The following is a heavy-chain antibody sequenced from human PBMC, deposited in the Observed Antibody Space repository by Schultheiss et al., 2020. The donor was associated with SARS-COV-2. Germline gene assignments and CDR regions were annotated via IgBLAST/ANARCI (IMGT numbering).Heavy chain of an antibody. Sequence: GGSLRLSCAASGFTFSSYAMHWVRQAPGKGLEWVAVISYDGSNKYYADSVKGRFTISRDNSKNTLYLQMNSLRAEGTAVYYCAGWFSPVYGMDVWGQGTTVTVSS. CDR3: AGWFSPVYGMDV. CDR2: ISYDGSNK. V-gene: IGHV3-30-3*01. J-gene: IGHJ6*02. CDR1: GFTFSSYA. D-gene: IGHD3-10*01.